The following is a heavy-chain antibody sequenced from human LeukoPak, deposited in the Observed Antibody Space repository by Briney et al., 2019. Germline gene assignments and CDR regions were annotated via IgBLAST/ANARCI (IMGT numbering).Heavy chain of an antibody. D-gene: IGHD3-22*01. CDR1: GGTFSSYA. Sequence: SVKVSCKASGGTFSSYAISWVRQARGQGLEWMGRIIPIFGIANYAQKFQGRVTITADKSTSTAYMELSSLRSEDTAVYYCAAGGDSSGLDYWGQGTLVTVSS. V-gene: IGHV1-69*04. J-gene: IGHJ4*02. CDR2: IIPIFGIA. CDR3: AAGGDSSGLDY.